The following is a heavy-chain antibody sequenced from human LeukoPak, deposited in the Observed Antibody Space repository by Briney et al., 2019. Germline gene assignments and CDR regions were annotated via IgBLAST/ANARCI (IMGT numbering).Heavy chain of an antibody. D-gene: IGHD2-8*02. CDR3: ALDCCTGSRFDH. Sequence: GGSLRLSCAASGFTFTTSGMHWVRQAPGKGLEWVSAIYSGGSTYHADSVKGRFTISRDNSKNILYLQMNSLTVEDTAVYYCALDCCTGSRFDHWGLGTLVTVSS. V-gene: IGHV3-NL1*01. J-gene: IGHJ4*02. CDR2: IYSGGST. CDR1: GFTFTTSG.